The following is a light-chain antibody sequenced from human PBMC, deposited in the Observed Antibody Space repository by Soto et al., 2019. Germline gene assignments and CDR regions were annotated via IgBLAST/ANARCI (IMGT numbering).Light chain of an antibody. V-gene: IGKV1-39*01. Sequence: DLQMTQSPSTLSASVGDRVTITCRTSQTISTYLNWYQQKPGKAPKLLIYAASSLQSGVPSRFSGSGSGTDLTITISSLQPEDCATYYCQQGHSNPITLGQGTRLEIK. CDR3: QQGHSNPIT. CDR2: AAS. J-gene: IGKJ5*01. CDR1: QTISTY.